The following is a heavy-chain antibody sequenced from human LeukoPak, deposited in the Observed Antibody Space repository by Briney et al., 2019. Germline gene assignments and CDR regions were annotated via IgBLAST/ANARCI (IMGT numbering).Heavy chain of an antibody. Sequence: ETLSLTCAVSGYSISSGYYWGWVRQAPGKGLEWVSSITSSGSATCYADSVKGRFTISRDNSKNTLYLQMNGLRAEDTAGYYCARGVDFWGNYRQYYFDYWGQETLVTVSS. V-gene: IGHV3-23*01. J-gene: IGHJ4*02. D-gene: IGHD3-16*02. CDR3: ARGVDFWGNYRQYYFDY. CDR2: ITSSGSAT. CDR1: GYSISSGYY.